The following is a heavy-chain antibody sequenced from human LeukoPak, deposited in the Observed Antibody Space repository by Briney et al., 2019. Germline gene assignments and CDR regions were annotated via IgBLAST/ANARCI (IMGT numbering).Heavy chain of an antibody. CDR2: ISSSTTTI. CDR1: GFSFSSYS. J-gene: IGHJ4*02. D-gene: IGHD2-15*01. CDR3: ARGYLGFCSGGSCYSYFDY. Sequence: GGSLRLSCADSGFSFSSYSMNWVRQAPGKGLEWVSYISSSTTTIYYADSVKGRFTISRDNAKNSLYLQMNSLRAEDTAVYYCARGYLGFCSGGSCYSYFDYWGQGTLVTVSS. V-gene: IGHV3-48*04.